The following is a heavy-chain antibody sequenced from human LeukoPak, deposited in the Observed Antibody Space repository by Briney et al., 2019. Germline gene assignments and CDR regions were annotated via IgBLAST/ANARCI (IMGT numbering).Heavy chain of an antibody. CDR3: AKMGGHFYCRSTYDPNWFDH. CDR1: RGSITPNS. Sequence: PPETLSLTCTLPRGSITPNSWSSIRHAPQMGLEWIGYVYHSGRTNVGPSLKSPATISVDMSQNKLSLKMTSVTATNTALYYCAKMGGHFYCRSTYDPNWFDHWGQGILVTVSS. D-gene: IGHD2-2*01. V-gene: IGHV4-59*12. J-gene: IGHJ5*02. CDR2: VYHSGRT.